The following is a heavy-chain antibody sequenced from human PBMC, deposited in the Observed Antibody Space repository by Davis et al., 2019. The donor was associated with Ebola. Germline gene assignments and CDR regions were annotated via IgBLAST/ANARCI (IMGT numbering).Heavy chain of an antibody. Sequence: GSLRLSCAASGFTFSSYWMSWIRQPPGKGLEWIAEINHSGSTNYNPSLKSRVTISVDTSKNQFSLKLSSVTAADTAVYYCARHSSDLRLNYWGQGTLVTVSS. D-gene: IGHD6-25*01. J-gene: IGHJ4*02. CDR3: ARHSSDLRLNY. CDR2: INHSGST. CDR1: GFTFSSYW. V-gene: IGHV4-34*01.